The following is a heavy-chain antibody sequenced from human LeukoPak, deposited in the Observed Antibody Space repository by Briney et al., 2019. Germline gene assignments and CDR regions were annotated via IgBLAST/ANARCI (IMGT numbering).Heavy chain of an antibody. Sequence: SVKVSCKASGGTFSSYAISWVRQAPGQGLEWMGGIIPIFGTANYAQKFQGRVTITTDESTSTACMELSSLRSEDTAVYYCARDVSSTENWFDPWGQGTLVTVSS. V-gene: IGHV1-69*05. CDR1: GGTFSSYA. D-gene: IGHD2-2*01. J-gene: IGHJ5*02. CDR2: IIPIFGTA. CDR3: ARDVSSTENWFDP.